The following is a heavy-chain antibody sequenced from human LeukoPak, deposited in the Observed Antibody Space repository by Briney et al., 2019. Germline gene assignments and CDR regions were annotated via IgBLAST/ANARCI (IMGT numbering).Heavy chain of an antibody. CDR2: INHSGST. V-gene: IGHV4-34*01. CDR3: ARVPGDSGSQSSPLSYGMDV. CDR1: GGSFSGYY. D-gene: IGHD1-26*01. J-gene: IGHJ6*02. Sequence: ASETLSLTCAVYGGSFSGYYWSWIRQPPGKGLEWIGEINHSGSTNYNPSLKSRVTISVDTSKNQFSLKLSSVTAADTAVYYCARVPGDSGSQSSPLSYGMDVWGQGTTVTVSS.